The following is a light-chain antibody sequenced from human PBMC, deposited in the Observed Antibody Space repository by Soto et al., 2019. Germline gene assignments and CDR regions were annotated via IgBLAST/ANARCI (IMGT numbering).Light chain of an antibody. CDR3: GSFAGPVWV. CDR2: EVV. V-gene: IGLV2-8*01. J-gene: IGLJ3*02. CDR1: KSDIGVYDF. Sequence: QSVLTQPPSASGSPGQSVTISCTGTKSDIGVYDFVSWYQQHPGKAPRLIIYEVVQRPSGVPDRFSGSKAGNTASLTVFGLQAEDEANYYCGSFAGPVWVFGGGTQLTVL.